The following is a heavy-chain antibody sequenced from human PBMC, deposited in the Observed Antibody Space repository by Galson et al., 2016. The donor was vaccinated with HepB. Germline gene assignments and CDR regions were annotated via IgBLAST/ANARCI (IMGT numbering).Heavy chain of an antibody. CDR2: IYHSGNT. V-gene: IGHV4-39*07. CDR1: GGSISGSSYY. CDR3: AREGGGYPIDY. D-gene: IGHD1-26*01. J-gene: IGHJ4*02. Sequence: TLSLPCTVSGGSISGSSYYWGWIRQPPGTGLEWIGSIYHSGNTFYNPSLKSRVTISVDTSKNHFSLKLSSVTAADTAVYFCAREGGGYPIDYWGQGTLVTISS.